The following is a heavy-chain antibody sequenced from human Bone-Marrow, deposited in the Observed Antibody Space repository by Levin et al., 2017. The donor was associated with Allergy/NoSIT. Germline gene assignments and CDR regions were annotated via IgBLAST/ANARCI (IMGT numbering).Heavy chain of an antibody. Sequence: AGGSLRLSCKASGGTFSSYAISWVRQAPGQGLEWMGGIIPIFGTANYAQKFQGRVTITADESTSTAYMELSSLRSEDTAVYYCARGRRVVVVAATHYYYYYGMDVWGQGTTVTVSS. D-gene: IGHD2-15*01. V-gene: IGHV1-69*01. CDR3: ARGRRVVVVAATHYYYYYGMDV. J-gene: IGHJ6*02. CDR2: IIPIFGTA. CDR1: GGTFSSYA.